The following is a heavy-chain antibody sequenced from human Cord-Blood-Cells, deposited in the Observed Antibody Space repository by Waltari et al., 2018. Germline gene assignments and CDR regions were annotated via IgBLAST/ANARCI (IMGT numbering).Heavy chain of an antibody. CDR1: GGTFSSYA. V-gene: IGHV1-69*10. CDR3: ARGGNWNDFDY. Sequence: QVQLVQSGAEVKKPGSSVKVSCKASGGTFSSYAIGWVRQAPGQGLGGMGGIIPILGIANYAQKFQGRVTITADKSTSTAYMELSSLRSEDTAVDYCARGGNWNDFDYWGQGTLVTVSS. D-gene: IGHD1-20*01. J-gene: IGHJ4*02. CDR2: IIPILGIA.